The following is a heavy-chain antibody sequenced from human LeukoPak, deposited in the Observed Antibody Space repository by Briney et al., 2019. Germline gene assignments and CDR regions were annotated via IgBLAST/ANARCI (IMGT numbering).Heavy chain of an antibody. CDR1: GFIVTTNY. V-gene: IGHV3-66*01. Sequence: PGGSLRLSCAASGFIVTTNYMSWVRQAPGKGLEWVSVIYSGGSTYYADSVKGRFTISRDNSKNTLYLQMNSLRAEDTAVYYCARDRIQLWSFMDVWGQGTTVTVSS. J-gene: IGHJ6*02. D-gene: IGHD5-18*01. CDR2: IYSGGST. CDR3: ARDRIQLWSFMDV.